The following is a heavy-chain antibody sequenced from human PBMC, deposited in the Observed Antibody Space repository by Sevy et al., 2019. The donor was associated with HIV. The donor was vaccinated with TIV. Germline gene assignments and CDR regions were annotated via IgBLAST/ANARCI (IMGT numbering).Heavy chain of an antibody. V-gene: IGHV3-23*01. CDR3: ARELDPGFRETHGY. J-gene: IGHJ4*02. CDR1: GFTFGSYA. D-gene: IGHD3-10*01. Sequence: GGSLRLSCAASGFTFGSYAMSWVRQAPGKGLEWVSVISENGGTPYYADSVKGRFTISRDNSKNILSLQMNSLRAEDAAVYYCARELDPGFRETHGYWGQGTLVTVSS. CDR2: ISENGGTP.